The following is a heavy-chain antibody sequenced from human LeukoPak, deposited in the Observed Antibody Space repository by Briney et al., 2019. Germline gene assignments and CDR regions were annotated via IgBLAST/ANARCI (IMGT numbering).Heavy chain of an antibody. V-gene: IGHV4-59*08. CDR2: IYYSGST. Sequence: SETLSLTCAVYGGSFSGYYWSWIRQPPGKGLEWIGYIYYSGSTNYNPSLKSRVTISVDTSKNQFSLKLSSVTAADTAVYYCARRMARNYYYGMDVWGQGTTVTVSS. CDR1: GGSFSGYY. CDR3: ARRMARNYYYGMDV. J-gene: IGHJ6*02.